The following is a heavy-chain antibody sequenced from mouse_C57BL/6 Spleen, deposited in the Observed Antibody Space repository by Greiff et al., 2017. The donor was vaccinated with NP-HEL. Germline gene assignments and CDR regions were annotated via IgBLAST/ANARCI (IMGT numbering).Heavy chain of an antibody. CDR3: ARGGDSLFAY. CDR2: IRNKANGNTT. CDR1: GFTFTGYY. J-gene: IGHJ3*01. V-gene: IGHV7-3*01. Sequence: EVQLVESGGGLVQPGGSLSLSCAASGFTFTGYYMSWVRQPPGKALEWLGFIRNKANGNTTEYSASVKGRFTISRDNSQRILYLQMNALRAEDSATYYCARGGDSLFAYWGQGTLVTVSA.